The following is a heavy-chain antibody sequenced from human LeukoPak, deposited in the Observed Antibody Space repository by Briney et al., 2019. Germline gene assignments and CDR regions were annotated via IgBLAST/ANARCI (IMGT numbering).Heavy chain of an antibody. Sequence: PGGSLRLSCAASGFTFSTHGMHWVRQAPGKGLEWVAFIRYDGINKYYADSVKGRFTISRDNSKNTLYLQMNSLRAEDTAVYYCAKDEDHDYGDYYFDSWGQGTLVTVSS. CDR3: AKDEDHDYGDYYFDS. CDR2: IRYDGINK. D-gene: IGHD4-17*01. CDR1: GFTFSTHG. J-gene: IGHJ4*02. V-gene: IGHV3-30*02.